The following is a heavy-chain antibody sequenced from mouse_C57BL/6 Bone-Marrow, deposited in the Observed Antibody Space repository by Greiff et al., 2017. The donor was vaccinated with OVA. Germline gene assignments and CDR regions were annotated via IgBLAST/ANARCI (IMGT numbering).Heavy chain of an antibody. J-gene: IGHJ1*03. CDR1: GFTFSDAW. CDR3: TAYDYGSREYFDV. CDR2: IRNKANNHAT. D-gene: IGHD1-1*01. Sequence: EVMLVESGGGLVQPGGSMKLSCAASGFTFSDAWMDWVRQSPEKGLEWVAEIRNKANNHATYYAESVKGRFTISRDDYKRSVYLQMNSLRAEDTGIYYCTAYDYGSREYFDVWGTGTTVTVSS. V-gene: IGHV6-6*01.